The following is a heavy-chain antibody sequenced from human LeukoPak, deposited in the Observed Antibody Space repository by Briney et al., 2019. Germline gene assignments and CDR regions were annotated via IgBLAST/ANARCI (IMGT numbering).Heavy chain of an antibody. J-gene: IGHJ4*02. CDR2: IIPIFGIA. CDR3: ARSDAGTTSDY. CDR1: GGTFSSYA. Sequence: SVKVSCKASGGTFSSYAISWVRQAPGQGLEWMGRIIPIFGIANYAQKFQGRVTITADKSTSTAYMELSSLRSEDTAVYYCARSDAGTTSDYWGQGTLVTVSS. V-gene: IGHV1-69*04. D-gene: IGHD1-1*01.